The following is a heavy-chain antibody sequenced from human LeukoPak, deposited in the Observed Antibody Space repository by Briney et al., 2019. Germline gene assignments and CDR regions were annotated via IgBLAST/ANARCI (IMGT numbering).Heavy chain of an antibody. V-gene: IGHV3-30*02. D-gene: IGHD1-26*01. CDR2: IRYDGSNK. CDR1: GFTFSSYW. Sequence: PGGSLRLSCAASGFTFSSYWMHWVRQAPGKGLELVAFIRYDGSNKYYADSVKGRFTISRDNSKNTLYLQMNSLRAEDTAVYYCAKGRLQWELLPGDYWGQGTLVTVSS. CDR3: AKGRLQWELLPGDY. J-gene: IGHJ4*02.